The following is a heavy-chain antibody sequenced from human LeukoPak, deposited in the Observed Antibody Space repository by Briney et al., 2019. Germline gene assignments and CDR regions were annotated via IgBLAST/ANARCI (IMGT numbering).Heavy chain of an antibody. CDR1: GGSFSGYY. V-gene: IGHV4-34*01. Sequence: PSETLSLTCAVYGGSFSGYYWSWIRQPPGKGLEWIGEIYHSGSTNHNPSLKSRVTISVDKSKNQFSLKLSSVTAADTAVYYCARDSGSYIAIDYWGQGTLVTVSS. CDR2: IYHSGST. D-gene: IGHD1-26*01. CDR3: ARDSGSYIAIDY. J-gene: IGHJ4*02.